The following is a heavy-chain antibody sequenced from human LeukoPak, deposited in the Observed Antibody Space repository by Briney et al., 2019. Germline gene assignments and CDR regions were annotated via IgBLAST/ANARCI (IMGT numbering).Heavy chain of an antibody. J-gene: IGHJ4*02. CDR2: ISGSVGST. CDR1: GFTFSSYA. CDR3: AKTYGDYVGSPFDY. D-gene: IGHD4-17*01. V-gene: IGHV3-23*01. Sequence: PGGSLRLSCAASGFTFSSYAMSWVRQAPGKGLEWVSAISGSVGSTYYADSVKGRFTISRDNSKNTLYLQMNSLRAEDTAVYYCAKTYGDYVGSPFDYWGQGTLVTVSS.